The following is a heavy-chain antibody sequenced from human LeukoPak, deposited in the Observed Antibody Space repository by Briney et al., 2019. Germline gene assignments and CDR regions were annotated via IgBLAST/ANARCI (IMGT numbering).Heavy chain of an antibody. D-gene: IGHD3-10*01. J-gene: IGHJ4*02. CDR2: IYTSGST. CDR3: ARSSMVRGVIAQFDY. CDR1: GGSISSYY. V-gene: IGHV4-4*07. Sequence: SENLSLTCTVSGGSISSYYWSWIRQPAGKGLEWIGRIYTSGSTNYNPSLKSRVTMSVDTSKNQFSLKLSSVTAADTAVYYCARSSMVRGVIAQFDYWGQGTLVTVSS.